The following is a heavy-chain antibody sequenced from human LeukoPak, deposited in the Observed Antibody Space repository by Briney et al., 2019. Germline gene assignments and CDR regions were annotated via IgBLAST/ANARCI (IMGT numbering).Heavy chain of an antibody. J-gene: IGHJ4*02. Sequence: PSETLSLTCTVSGGSISSYYWSWLRQPPGKGLEWIGYIYYSGSTNYNPSLKSRVTISVDTSKNQFSLKLSSVTAADTAVYYCARQVGYNHDYWGQGTLVTVSS. CDR3: ARQVGYNHDY. CDR2: IYYSGST. CDR1: GGSISSYY. V-gene: IGHV4-59*08. D-gene: IGHD5-24*01.